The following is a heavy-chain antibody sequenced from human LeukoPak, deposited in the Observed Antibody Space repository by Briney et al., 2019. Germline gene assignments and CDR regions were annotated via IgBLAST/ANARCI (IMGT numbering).Heavy chain of an antibody. Sequence: GASVKVSCKASGYTFTSYGISWVRQAPGQGLEWMGWIGAYNGNTNYAQKLQGRVTMTTDTSTSTAYMELRSLRSDDTAVYYCARDYYGSSWYAPGAFDYWGQGTLVTVSS. CDR2: IGAYNGNT. J-gene: IGHJ4*02. CDR1: GYTFTSYG. CDR3: ARDYYGSSWYAPGAFDY. V-gene: IGHV1-18*01. D-gene: IGHD6-13*01.